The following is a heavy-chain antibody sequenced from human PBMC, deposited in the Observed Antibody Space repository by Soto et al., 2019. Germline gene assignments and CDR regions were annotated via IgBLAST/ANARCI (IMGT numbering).Heavy chain of an antibody. CDR1: GGTFSSYA. Sequence: QVPLVQSGAEVKKPGSSVKVSCKASGGTFSSYAISWVRQAPGQGLEWMGGIIPIFGTANYAQKFQGRVTITADKSTSTAYMELSSLRSEDTAVYYCAREGAIFGVVTKGNWFDPWGQGTLVTVSS. V-gene: IGHV1-69*06. CDR2: IIPIFGTA. CDR3: AREGAIFGVVTKGNWFDP. D-gene: IGHD3-3*01. J-gene: IGHJ5*02.